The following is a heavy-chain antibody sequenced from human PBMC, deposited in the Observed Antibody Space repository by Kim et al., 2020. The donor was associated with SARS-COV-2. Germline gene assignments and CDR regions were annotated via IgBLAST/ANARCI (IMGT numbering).Heavy chain of an antibody. CDR1: GGSLSSSSYY. D-gene: IGHD6-19*01. Sequence: SETLSLTCTVSGGSLSSSSYYWGWIRQPPGKGLEWIGTAYYIGNTYYNPSLKSRVTISVDTSKNQFSLKLGSVTAADTAVYYCARQQRYSNGWYGAFDY. CDR2: AYYIGNT. J-gene: IGHJ4*01. V-gene: IGHV4-39*01. CDR3: ARQQRYSNGWYGAFDY.